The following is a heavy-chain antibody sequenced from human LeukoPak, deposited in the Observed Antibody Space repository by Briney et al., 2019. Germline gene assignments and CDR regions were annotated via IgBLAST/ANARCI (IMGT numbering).Heavy chain of an antibody. J-gene: IGHJ4*02. D-gene: IGHD5-18*01. CDR2: ISSSSSTI. CDR3: ARDGRSGYSYANFDY. Sequence: GGSLGLSCAASGFTFSSYSMNWVRQAPGKGLEWVSYISSSSSTIYYTDSVKGRFTISRDNPKNSLYLQMNSLRAEDTAVYYCARDGRSGYSYANFDYWGQGTLVTVSS. V-gene: IGHV3-48*01. CDR1: GFTFSSYS.